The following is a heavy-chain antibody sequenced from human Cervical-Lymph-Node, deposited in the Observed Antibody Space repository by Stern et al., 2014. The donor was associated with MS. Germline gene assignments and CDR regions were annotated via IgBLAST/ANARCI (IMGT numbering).Heavy chain of an antibody. CDR3: ARQPYYSDFLDF. D-gene: IGHD4-11*01. V-gene: IGHV1-3*01. CDR1: GYNFIDHA. CDR2: INGGPGTT. J-gene: IGHJ4*02. Sequence: VQLVQSGAEVKKPGASMTISCKTSGYNFIDHAIHWVRQAPGQRLEWMGWINGGPGTTKYSQKFQGRVSFTRDKAASAAYMDLSSLSPDDTAVYYCARQPYYSDFLDFWGQGTLVTVSS.